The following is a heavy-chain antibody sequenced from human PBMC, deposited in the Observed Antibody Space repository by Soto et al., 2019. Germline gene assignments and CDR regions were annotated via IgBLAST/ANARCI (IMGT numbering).Heavy chain of an antibody. V-gene: IGHV3-23*01. D-gene: IGHD1-26*01. CDR2: VSIGGST. J-gene: IGHJ4*02. CDR3: AKRRDVGGHFDY. CDR1: GFTFSSYA. Sequence: DVQLLESGGGLVQPEGSLRLSCAASGFTFSSYAMGWVRQGPGKGMEWVAVVSIGGSTHYADSVRGRFTISRDNSKNTLSLQMNSLTAEDTAVYFCAKRRDVGGHFDYWGQGALVTVSS.